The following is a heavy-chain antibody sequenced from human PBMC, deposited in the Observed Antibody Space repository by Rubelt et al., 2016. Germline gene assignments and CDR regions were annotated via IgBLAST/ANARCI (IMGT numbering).Heavy chain of an antibody. V-gene: IGHV4-34*11. Sequence: QVQLQQWGAGLLKPSETLSLTCAVYGGSFSGYYWSWIRQPPGKGLEWSGYMYYSGSTNYNPSIKIRVTIVRETSKSQCFLKRSSVTAADTAVYYWATFGGNGGDFDYWGQGILVTVSS. CDR2: MYYSGST. D-gene: IGHD4-23*01. CDR3: ATFGGNGGDFDY. CDR1: GGSFSGYY. J-gene: IGHJ4*02.